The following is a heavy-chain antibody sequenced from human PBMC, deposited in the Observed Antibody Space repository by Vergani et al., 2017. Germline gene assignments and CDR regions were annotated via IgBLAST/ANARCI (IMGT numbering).Heavy chain of an antibody. J-gene: IGHJ4*02. D-gene: IGHD3-22*01. CDR3: ARHSRTYYDSSGYYYYFDY. Sequence: QVQLQESGPGLVKPSETLSLTCTVSGGSVSSGSYYWSWIRQPAGKGLEWIGYIYYSGSTNYNPSLKSRVTISVDTSKNQFSLKLSSVTAADTAVYYCARHSRTYYDSSGYYYYFDYWGQGTLVTVSS. CDR1: GGSVSSGSYY. V-gene: IGHV4-61*10. CDR2: IYYSGST.